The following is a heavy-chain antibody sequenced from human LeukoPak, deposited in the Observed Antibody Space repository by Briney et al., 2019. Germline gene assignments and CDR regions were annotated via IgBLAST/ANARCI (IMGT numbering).Heavy chain of an antibody. Sequence: GGSLRLSCVASGFTFSSYCMSWVRQAPGKGLEWVANINQDGSEKYYVDSVKGRFTISRDNAKNSLYLQMNSLRAEDTAVYYCAREWIQLWPFDYWGQGTLVTVSS. J-gene: IGHJ4*02. D-gene: IGHD5-18*01. CDR2: INQDGSEK. V-gene: IGHV3-7*03. CDR3: AREWIQLWPFDY. CDR1: GFTFSSYC.